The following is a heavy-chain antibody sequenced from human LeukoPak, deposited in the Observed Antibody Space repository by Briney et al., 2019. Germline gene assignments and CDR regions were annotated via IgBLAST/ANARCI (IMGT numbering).Heavy chain of an antibody. V-gene: IGHV3-21*01. D-gene: IGHD6-13*01. CDR1: GFTFSSYS. Sequence: PGGSLRLSCAASGFTFSSYSMNWVRQAPGKGLEWVSSISSSSSYIYYADSVKGRFTISRDNAKNSLYLQMNSLRAEDTAVYYCARAPVPYIAAAGYFDYWGQGTLVTVSS. CDR2: ISSSSSYI. CDR3: ARAPVPYIAAAGYFDY. J-gene: IGHJ4*02.